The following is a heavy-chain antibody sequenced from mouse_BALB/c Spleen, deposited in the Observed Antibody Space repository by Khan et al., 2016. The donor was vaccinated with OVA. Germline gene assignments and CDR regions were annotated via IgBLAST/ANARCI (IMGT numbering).Heavy chain of an antibody. Sequence: EVQLQESGPSLVKPSQTPSLTRSVTGDSITSGYWNWIRKFPGNKLEYMGYIIYTGYTYYNPSLKSRISITRHTSKNQYYLQLSSVTDEDTAKYYCARSTYRYAFVYWGQGTLVTVSA. J-gene: IGHJ3*01. V-gene: IGHV3-8*02. CDR2: IIYTGYT. CDR3: ARSTYRYAFVY. D-gene: IGHD2-12*01. CDR1: GDSITSGY.